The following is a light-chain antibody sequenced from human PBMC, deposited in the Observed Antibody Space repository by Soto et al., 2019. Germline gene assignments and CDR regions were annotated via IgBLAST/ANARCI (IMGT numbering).Light chain of an antibody. CDR3: SSYTSSSTRV. Sequence: QSVLTQPASVSGSPGQSIAVSCTGTSSDVGGYNYVSWYQQHPGKAPQLMIYDVSNRPSGVSNRFSGSKSGNTASLTISGLQAEDEADYYCSSYTSSSTRVFGTGTKLTV. CDR1: SSDVGGYNY. V-gene: IGLV2-14*01. CDR2: DVS. J-gene: IGLJ1*01.